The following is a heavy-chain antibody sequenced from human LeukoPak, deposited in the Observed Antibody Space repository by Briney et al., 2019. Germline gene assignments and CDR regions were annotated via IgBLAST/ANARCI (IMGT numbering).Heavy chain of an antibody. D-gene: IGHD3-3*01. J-gene: IGHJ4*02. CDR2: IIPILGIA. Sequence: SVKVSCKASGGTFSSYAISWVRRAPGQGLEWMGRIIPILGIANYAQKLQGRVTMTTDASTSTAYMELRSLRSDDTAVYYCARVRMDDFWSGYYLEYYFDYWGQGTLVTVSS. V-gene: IGHV1-69*04. CDR3: ARVRMDDFWSGYYLEYYFDY. CDR1: GGTFSSYA.